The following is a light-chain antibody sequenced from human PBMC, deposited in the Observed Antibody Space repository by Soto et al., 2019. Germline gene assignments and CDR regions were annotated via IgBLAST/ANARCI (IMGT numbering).Light chain of an antibody. CDR2: GAS. CDR1: QSVNSN. J-gene: IGKJ4*02. Sequence: EIVMTQSPATLSVSPGERATLSCRASQSVNSNLAWYQQKPGQAPRLLIYGASSRATGIPDRFSGSGSGPDFTLTISRLEPEDFAVYYCQQYGSSPWTFGGGTKVDIK. CDR3: QQYGSSPWT. V-gene: IGKV3-20*01.